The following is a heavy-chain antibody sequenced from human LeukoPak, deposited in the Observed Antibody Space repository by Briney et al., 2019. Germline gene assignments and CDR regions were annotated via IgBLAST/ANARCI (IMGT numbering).Heavy chain of an antibody. V-gene: IGHV3-30*04. Sequence: GGSLRLSCAASGFTFSSYAMHWVRQAPGKGVEGVAVISYDGSNKYYADSVKGRFTISRDNSKNTLYLQMNSLRAEDTAVYYCARETYYYGSGSLTYYFDYWGQGTLVTVSS. D-gene: IGHD3-10*01. CDR1: GFTFSSYA. CDR3: ARETYYYGSGSLTYYFDY. CDR2: ISYDGSNK. J-gene: IGHJ4*02.